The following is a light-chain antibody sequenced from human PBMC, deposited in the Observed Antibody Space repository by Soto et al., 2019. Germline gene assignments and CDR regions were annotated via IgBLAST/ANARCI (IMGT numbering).Light chain of an antibody. CDR2: GIS. CDR3: QQHGQWPIT. V-gene: IGKV3D-15*01. Sequence: VMTQYPAALSVYPGERATLSCRASQSVNSNYLAWYQQKPGQAPRLLIYGISKRATDIPDRFSGSGSGTEFTLTISSLQPEDFATYYCQQHGQWPITFGQGTRLEIK. J-gene: IGKJ5*01. CDR1: QSVNSN.